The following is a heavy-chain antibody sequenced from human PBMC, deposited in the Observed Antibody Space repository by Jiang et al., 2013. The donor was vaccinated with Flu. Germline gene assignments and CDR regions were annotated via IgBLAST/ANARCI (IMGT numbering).Heavy chain of an antibody. V-gene: IGHV1-69*01. CDR1: GGTFSSYA. D-gene: IGHD6-13*01. CDR3: ARESRGAAAGPLFDY. Sequence: PGSSVKVSCKASGGTFSSYAISWVRQAPGQGLEWMGGIIPIFGTANYAQKFQGRVTITADESTSTAYMELSSLRSEDTAVYYCARESRGAAAGPLFDYWGQGTLVTVSS. CDR2: IIPIFGTA. J-gene: IGHJ4*02.